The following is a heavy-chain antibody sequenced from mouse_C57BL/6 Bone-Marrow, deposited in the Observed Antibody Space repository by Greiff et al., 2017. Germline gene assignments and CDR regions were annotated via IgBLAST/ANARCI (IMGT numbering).Heavy chain of an antibody. D-gene: IGHD1-1*01. CDR3: TTWGTTVVAPYYFDY. CDR2: IDPENGDT. Sequence: VQLQQSGAELVRPGASVKLSCTASGFNIKDDYMHWVKQRPEQGLEWIGWIDPENGDTEYASKFQGKATITADTSSNTAYLQLSRLTSEDTAVYYCTTWGTTVVAPYYFDYWGQGTTLTVSS. J-gene: IGHJ2*01. CDR1: GFNIKDDY. V-gene: IGHV14-4*01.